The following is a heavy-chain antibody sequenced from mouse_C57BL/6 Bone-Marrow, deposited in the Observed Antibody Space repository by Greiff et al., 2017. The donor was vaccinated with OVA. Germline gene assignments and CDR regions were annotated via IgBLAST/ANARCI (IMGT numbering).Heavy chain of an antibody. D-gene: IGHD2-2*01. CDR2: IWSGGST. CDR1: GFSLTSYG. J-gene: IGHJ2*01. Sequence: VKLMESGPGLVQPSQSLSITCTVSGFSLTSYGVHWVRQSPGKGLEWLGVIWSGGSTDYNAAFISRLSISKDNSKSQVFFKMNSLQADDTAIYYCARSRGLRRGRPYYFDYWGQGTTLTVSS. V-gene: IGHV2-2*01. CDR3: ARSRGLRRGRPYYFDY.